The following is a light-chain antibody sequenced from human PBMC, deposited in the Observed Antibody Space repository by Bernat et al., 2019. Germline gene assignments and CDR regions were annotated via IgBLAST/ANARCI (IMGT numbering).Light chain of an antibody. CDR3: QQYNSYSST. CDR2: KAS. J-gene: IGKJ1*01. Sequence: DIQMTQSPSTLSASVGDRVTITCRASQSVESFLAWYQHRPGKAPKVLIYKASSLESGVPSRFSGSGSGTEFTLTISSLQPDDFATYYCQQYNSYSSTFGQGTKVEIK. V-gene: IGKV1-5*03. CDR1: QSVESF.